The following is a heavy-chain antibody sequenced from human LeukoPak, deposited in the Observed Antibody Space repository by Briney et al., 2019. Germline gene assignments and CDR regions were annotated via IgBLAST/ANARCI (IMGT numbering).Heavy chain of an antibody. Sequence: SETLSLTCTVSGGSISSYYWSWIRQPPGKGLEWIGYIYYSGSTNYNPSLKSRVTISVDTSKDQFSLKLSSVTAADTAVYYCARGPGRGERPYSNQYYYYYYMDVWGKGTTVTVSS. J-gene: IGHJ6*03. V-gene: IGHV4-59*01. CDR1: GGSISSYY. CDR3: ARGPGRGERPYSNQYYYYYYMDV. D-gene: IGHD4-11*01. CDR2: IYYSGST.